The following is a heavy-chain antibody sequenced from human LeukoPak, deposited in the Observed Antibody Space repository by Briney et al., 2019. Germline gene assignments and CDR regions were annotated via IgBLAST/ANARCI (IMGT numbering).Heavy chain of an antibody. Sequence: SSETLSLTCTVSGGSISIYYWSWIRQPAGKGLEWIGRIYTSGSTNYNPSLKSRVTMSVDTSKNQFSLKLSSVTAADTAVYYCARDPPYSSSWMIDWGQGTLVTVSS. CDR1: GGSISIYY. CDR3: ARDPPYSSSWMID. V-gene: IGHV4-4*07. CDR2: IYTSGST. D-gene: IGHD6-13*01. J-gene: IGHJ4*02.